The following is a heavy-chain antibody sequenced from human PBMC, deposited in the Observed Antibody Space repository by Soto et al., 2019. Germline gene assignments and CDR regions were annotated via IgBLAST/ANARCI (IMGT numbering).Heavy chain of an antibody. Sequence: SETLSLTCAVSGGSFTSNNWWTWVRQPPGQGLEWIGEIYRTGSTNYNPSLKSRVTISLDKSEKQISLKVTSLTAADTAVYYCASRDPGTSVDYWGQGTLVTSPQ. CDR3: ASRDPGTSVDY. J-gene: IGHJ4*02. CDR1: GGSFTSNNW. CDR2: IYRTGST. V-gene: IGHV4-4*02. D-gene: IGHD1-7*01.